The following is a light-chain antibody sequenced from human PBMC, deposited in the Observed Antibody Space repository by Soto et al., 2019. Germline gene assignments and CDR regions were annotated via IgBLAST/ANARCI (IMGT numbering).Light chain of an antibody. J-gene: IGKJ3*01. CDR3: QQYGSSPFT. V-gene: IGKV3-20*01. CDR2: GAS. Sequence: EIVLTQSPGTLSLSPGERATLYCRASQSVSSSYLAWYQQKPGQAPRLLIYGASSRATGIPDRFSGSGSGTDFTLTISRLEPEDFAVYYCQQYGSSPFTVGPGTKVDIK. CDR1: QSVSSSY.